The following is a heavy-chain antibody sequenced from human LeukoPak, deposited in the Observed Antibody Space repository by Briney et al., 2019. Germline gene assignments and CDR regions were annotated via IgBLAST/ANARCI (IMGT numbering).Heavy chain of an antibody. CDR3: ARELGYYDNYFYAFDI. J-gene: IGHJ3*02. V-gene: IGHV4-34*01. Sequence: SETLSLTCPVYGWSSSGYYWSWIRQPPGKGLEWIGEINHSGSTNYNPSLKSRVTISVDTSKNQFSLKLSSVTAAVTAVYYCARELGYYDNYFYAFDIWGQGTMVTVSS. D-gene: IGHD3-9*01. CDR2: INHSGST. CDR1: GWSSSGYY.